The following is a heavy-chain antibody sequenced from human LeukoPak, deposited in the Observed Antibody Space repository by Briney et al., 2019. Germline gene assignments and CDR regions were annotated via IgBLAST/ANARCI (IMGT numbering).Heavy chain of an antibody. J-gene: IGHJ5*02. Sequence: GGSLRLSCAASGFTFSSYAMHWVRQAPGKGLEWVAVISYDGSNKYYADSVKGRFTISRDNSKNTLYLQMNSLRAEDTAVYYCARDLELITIFGVVISRFDPWGQGTLVTVSS. V-gene: IGHV3-30*04. CDR2: ISYDGSNK. CDR1: GFTFSSYA. CDR3: ARDLELITIFGVVISRFDP. D-gene: IGHD3-3*01.